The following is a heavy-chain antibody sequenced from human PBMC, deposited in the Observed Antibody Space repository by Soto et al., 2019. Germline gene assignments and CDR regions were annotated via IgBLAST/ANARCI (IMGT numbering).Heavy chain of an antibody. CDR1: GFTFSSYG. V-gene: IGHV3-30*18. CDR2: ISYDGSNK. CDR3: AKGSQQQVVRAGTCDY. J-gene: IGHJ4*02. D-gene: IGHD6-13*01. Sequence: QVQLVESGGGVVQPGRSLRLSCAASGFTFSSYGMHWVRQAPGKGLEWVAVISYDGSNKYYADSVKGRFTISRDNSKNTLYLQMNSLRAEDTAVYYCAKGSQQQVVRAGTCDYWGQGTLVIVSS.